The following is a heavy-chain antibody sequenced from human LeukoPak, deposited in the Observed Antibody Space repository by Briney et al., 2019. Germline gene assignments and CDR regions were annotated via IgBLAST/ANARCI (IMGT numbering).Heavy chain of an antibody. CDR2: TIPILGIA. J-gene: IGHJ6*02. V-gene: IGHV1-69*04. CDR1: GGTFSSYA. D-gene: IGHD3-10*01. CDR3: ARDERWFGDYYYYYGMDV. Sequence: SVKVSCKASGGTFSSYAISWVRQAPGQGLEWMGRTIPILGIANYAQKFQGRVTITADKSTSTAYMELSSLRSEDTAVYYCARDERWFGDYYYYYGMDVWGQGTTVTVSS.